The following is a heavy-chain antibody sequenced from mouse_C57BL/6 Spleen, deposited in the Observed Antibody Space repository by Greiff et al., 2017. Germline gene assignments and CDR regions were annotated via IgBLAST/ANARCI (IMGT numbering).Heavy chain of an antibody. J-gene: IGHJ4*01. CDR3: TGDYDVRALDY. CDR1: GYTFTSYW. CDR2: IYPGNSDT. Sequence: EVQLQQSGTVLARPGASVKMSCKTSGYTFTSYWMHWVNQRPGQGLEWIGAIYPGNSDTSYNQKFKGKAKLTAVTSASTAYMELSSLTNEYSAVYYCTGDYDVRALDYWGQGTSVTVSA. V-gene: IGHV1-5*01. D-gene: IGHD2-4*01.